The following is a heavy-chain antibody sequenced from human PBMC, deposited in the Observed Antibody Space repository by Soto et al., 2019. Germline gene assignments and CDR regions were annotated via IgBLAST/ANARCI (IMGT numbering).Heavy chain of an antibody. J-gene: IGHJ1*01. V-gene: IGHV3-23*01. D-gene: IGHD6-19*01. Sequence: EVQLLESGGGLVQPGGSLRLSCAASGFTFSSYAMSWVRQAPGKGLEWVSGISGSGDSTYYADSVKGRFTISRDNSKNTLYLQMNSLRAEDTGVYYCAKGVPGIAVAGTGYFQHWGQGNLVTVSS. CDR2: ISGSGDST. CDR1: GFTFSSYA. CDR3: AKGVPGIAVAGTGYFQH.